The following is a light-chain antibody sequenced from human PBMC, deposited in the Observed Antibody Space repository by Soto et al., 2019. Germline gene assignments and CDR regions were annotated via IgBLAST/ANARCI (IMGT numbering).Light chain of an antibody. V-gene: IGKV3-20*01. Sequence: EIVRTQSLASLSVSPGERATLACRASQSVSSELAWYQQKPGQAPRLLIYGASSRATGIPDRFSGSGSGTDFTLTISRLEPEDFAVYYCQQYGSLITFGQGTRLEIK. J-gene: IGKJ5*01. CDR3: QQYGSLIT. CDR2: GAS. CDR1: QSVSSE.